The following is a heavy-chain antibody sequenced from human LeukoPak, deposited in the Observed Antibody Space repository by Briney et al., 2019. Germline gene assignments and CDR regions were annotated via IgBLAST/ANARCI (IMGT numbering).Heavy chain of an antibody. CDR2: IYYSGST. V-gene: IGHV4-59*01. CDR3: ARVSGYDWESFYDY. Sequence: SETLPLTCTVSGGSISSYCWSWIRQPPGKGLEWIGYIYYSGSTNYNPSLKSRVTISVDTSKNQFSLKLNSVTAADTAVYYCARVSGYDWESFYDYWGQGTLVTVSS. CDR1: GGSISSYC. J-gene: IGHJ4*02. D-gene: IGHD5-12*01.